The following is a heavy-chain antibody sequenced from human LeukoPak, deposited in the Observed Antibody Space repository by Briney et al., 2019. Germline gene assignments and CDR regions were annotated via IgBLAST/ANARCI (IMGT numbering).Heavy chain of an antibody. CDR3: AKDPYYYDSSGYYNYFDY. Sequence: GGSLRLSYAASGFTFSSYGMSWVRQAPGKGLEWVSAISGSGGSTYYADSVKGRFTISRDNSKNTLYLQMNSLRAEDTAVYYCAKDPYYYDSSGYYNYFDYWGQGTLVTVSS. CDR2: ISGSGGST. D-gene: IGHD3-22*01. CDR1: GFTFSSYG. J-gene: IGHJ4*02. V-gene: IGHV3-23*01.